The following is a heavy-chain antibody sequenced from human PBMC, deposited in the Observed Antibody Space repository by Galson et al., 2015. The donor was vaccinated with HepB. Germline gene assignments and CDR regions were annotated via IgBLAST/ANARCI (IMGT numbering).Heavy chain of an antibody. D-gene: IGHD3-10*01. CDR3: ARERRGGGYYYGMDV. J-gene: IGHJ6*02. V-gene: IGHV1-69*04. Sequence: SVKVSCKASVGTFSSYAISWLRQAPGQGLEWMGRIIPILGRANHAQKFQGRVTITADKSTSTAYMALSSLRSEDTAVYYCARERRGGGYYYGMDVWGQGTTVTVSS. CDR2: IIPILGRA. CDR1: VGTFSSYA.